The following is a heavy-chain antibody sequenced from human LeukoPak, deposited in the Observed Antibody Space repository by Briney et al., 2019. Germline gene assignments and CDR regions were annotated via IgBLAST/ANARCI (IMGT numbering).Heavy chain of an antibody. CDR3: ARSPSPKFGVVNNWFDP. CDR1: GGSFSGYY. D-gene: IGHD3-3*01. V-gene: IGHV4-34*01. CDR2: INHSGST. J-gene: IGHJ5*02. Sequence: SETLSLTCAVYGGSFSGYYWSWIRQPPGKGLEWIGEINHSGSTNYNPSLKSRVTISVDTSKNQFSLKLSSVTAADTAVYYCARSPSPKFGVVNNWFDPWGQGTLVTVSS.